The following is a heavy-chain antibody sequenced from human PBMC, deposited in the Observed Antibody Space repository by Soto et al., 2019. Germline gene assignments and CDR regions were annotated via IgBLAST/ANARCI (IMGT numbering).Heavy chain of an antibody. CDR2: ISSSSSYI. D-gene: IGHD6-13*01. J-gene: IGHJ6*02. CDR1: GFTFSSYS. CDR3: ARDLTPVYRIAAEETYGMDV. V-gene: IGHV3-21*01. Sequence: EVQLVESGGGLVKPGGSLRLSCAASGFTFSSYSMNWVRQAPGKGLEWVSSISSSSSYIYYADSVKGRFTISRDNAKNSLYLQMNSLRAEDTAVYYCARDLTPVYRIAAEETYGMDVWGQGTTVTVSS.